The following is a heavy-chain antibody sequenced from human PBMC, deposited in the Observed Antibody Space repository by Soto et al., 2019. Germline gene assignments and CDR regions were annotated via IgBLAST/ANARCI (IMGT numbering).Heavy chain of an antibody. J-gene: IGHJ4*02. V-gene: IGHV3-30*03. CDR1: GFTFSDYA. CDR3: AQGGRQWLVTSAFNY. Sequence: VQRVESGGGVVQPGRSLRLSCAAAGFTFSDYAMHWVRQAPGKGLEWVAVGSHDGSNTHYAESVKGRFTISRDSYNNTVSLEMTSLSAEDTAVYYCAQGGRQWLVTSAFNYWGQGALVTVSS. CDR2: GSHDGSNT. D-gene: IGHD6-19*01.